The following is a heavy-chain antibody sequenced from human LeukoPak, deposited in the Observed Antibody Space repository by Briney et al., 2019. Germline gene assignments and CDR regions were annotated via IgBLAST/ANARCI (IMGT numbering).Heavy chain of an antibody. CDR1: GFTFSSYG. CDR2: ISYDEINK. J-gene: IGHJ4*02. CDR3: ATAAPASGWYFDY. Sequence: PGGPLRLSCAASGFTFSSYGMHWVRQAPGKGLEWVALISYDEINKYYADSVKGRFTISRDISKNTLYLQMNSLRAEDTAVYYCATAAPASGWYFDYWGQGTLVTVSS. D-gene: IGHD6-19*01. V-gene: IGHV3-30*03.